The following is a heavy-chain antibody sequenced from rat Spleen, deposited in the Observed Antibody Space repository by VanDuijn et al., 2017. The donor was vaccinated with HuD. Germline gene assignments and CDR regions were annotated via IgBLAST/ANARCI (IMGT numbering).Heavy chain of an antibody. J-gene: IGHJ1*01. CDR1: GFSLTTYN. V-gene: IGHV2-64*01. Sequence: QVQLKETGPDLVQLTQTLSITCTVSGFSLTTYNVHWVRQPPGKGLEWMGAMWNGGGPVYNSAFKSRLSISRDTPKSQVFLKMNSLQTDDTAKYFCARRGGITTYWYFDFWGPGTMVTVSS. D-gene: IGHD1-4*01. CDR2: MWNGGGP. CDR3: ARRGGITTYWYFDF.